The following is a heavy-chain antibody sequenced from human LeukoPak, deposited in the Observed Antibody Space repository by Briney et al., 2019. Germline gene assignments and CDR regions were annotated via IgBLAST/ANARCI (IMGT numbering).Heavy chain of an antibody. CDR3: ARDLYSGSYYSPFDS. CDR2: ISAYNGNT. J-gene: IGHJ4*02. Sequence: ASVKVSCKASGYIFTNYGISWVRQAPGQGLEWMGWISAYNGNTNYAQKLQDRVTMTTDTSTSTAHMELGSLRSDDTAVYYCARDLYSGSYYSPFDSWGQGTLVTVSS. V-gene: IGHV1-18*01. D-gene: IGHD1-26*01. CDR1: GYIFTNYG.